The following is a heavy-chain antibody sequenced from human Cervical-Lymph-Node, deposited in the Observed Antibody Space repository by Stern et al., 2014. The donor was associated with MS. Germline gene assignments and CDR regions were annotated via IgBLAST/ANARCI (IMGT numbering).Heavy chain of an antibody. J-gene: IGHJ4*02. Sequence: QLVQSGGGVVQPGTSLRLSCAASGFTFRSYGMHWVRQAPGKGLEWVALVWYDGSTAYYRNSVKGRFNISRDNSNNTLFLQMNSLTAEDTAVYYCARGHIPYAYNYLFDYWGQGTLVTVSS. CDR3: ARGHIPYAYNYLFDY. CDR1: GFTFRSYG. D-gene: IGHD5-24*01. CDR2: VWYDGSTA. V-gene: IGHV3-33*01.